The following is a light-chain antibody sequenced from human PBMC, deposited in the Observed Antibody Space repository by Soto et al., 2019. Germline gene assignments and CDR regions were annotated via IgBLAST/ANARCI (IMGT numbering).Light chain of an antibody. CDR2: AVS. V-gene: IGLV2-14*03. Sequence: QSALTQPASVSGSPGQSITISCTGSSSDVGDYNYVSWYQHHPGKAPKLMIYAVSNRPSGVSNRFSASKSGNTASLTISGLQAEDEADYYCSSYTSTTPGVLFGGGTKLTV. J-gene: IGLJ2*01. CDR3: SSYTSTTPGVL. CDR1: SSDVGDYNY.